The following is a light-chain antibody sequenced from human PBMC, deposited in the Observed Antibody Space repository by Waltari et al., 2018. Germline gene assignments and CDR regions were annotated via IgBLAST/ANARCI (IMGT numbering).Light chain of an antibody. J-gene: IGLJ1*01. Sequence: QSALTQPPSASGSPGQSVTISCTGTSSDVGAYNYVSWYQQHPGKAPKLMIYDVNKRPSGVPDRFSGSKSGNTASLTVSGLQAEDEADYYCSSYAGSNNYVFGTGTKVTVL. CDR3: SSYAGSNNYV. V-gene: IGLV2-8*01. CDR2: DVN. CDR1: SSDVGAYNY.